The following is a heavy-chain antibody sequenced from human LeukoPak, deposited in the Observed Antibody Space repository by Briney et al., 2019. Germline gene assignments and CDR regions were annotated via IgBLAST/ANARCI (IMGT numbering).Heavy chain of an antibody. D-gene: IGHD6-19*01. V-gene: IGHV3-23*01. Sequence: GGSLRLSCAASGFTFSSYGMHWVRQAPGKGLEWVSAISGSGGSTYYADSVKGRFTISRDNSKNTLYLQMNSLRAEDTAVYYCAKDVSGWFDYWAREPWSPSPQ. CDR1: GFTFSSYG. CDR3: AKDVSGWFDY. J-gene: IGHJ4*02. CDR2: ISGSGGST.